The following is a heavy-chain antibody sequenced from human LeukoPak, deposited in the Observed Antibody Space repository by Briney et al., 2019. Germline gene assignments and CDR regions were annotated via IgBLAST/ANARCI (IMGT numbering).Heavy chain of an antibody. CDR3: ARMPFSQIRRGVVAALYYYYGMDV. CDR2: INPNSGGT. J-gene: IGHJ6*02. V-gene: IGHV1-2*02. D-gene: IGHD2-15*01. Sequence: ASVKVSCKASGYTFTGYYMHWVRQAPGQGLEWMGWINPNSGGTNYAQKFQGRVTMTRDTSISTAYMELSRLRSDDTAVYYCARMPFSQIRRGVVAALYYYYGMDVWGQGTTVTVSS. CDR1: GYTFTGYY.